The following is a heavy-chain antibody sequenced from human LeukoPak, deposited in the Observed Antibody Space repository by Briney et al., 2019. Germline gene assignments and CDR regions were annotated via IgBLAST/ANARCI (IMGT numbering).Heavy chain of an antibody. D-gene: IGHD3-22*01. CDR2: IIPILGIA. CDR3: ARTRPYYYDSSGYYFGY. Sequence: ASVKVSCKASGGTFSSYAISWVRQAPGQGLEWMGRIIPILGIANYAQKFQGRVTITADKSTSTAYMELSSLRSEDTAVYYCARTRPYYYDSSGYYFGYWGQGTLVTVSS. V-gene: IGHV1-69*04. CDR1: GGTFSSYA. J-gene: IGHJ4*02.